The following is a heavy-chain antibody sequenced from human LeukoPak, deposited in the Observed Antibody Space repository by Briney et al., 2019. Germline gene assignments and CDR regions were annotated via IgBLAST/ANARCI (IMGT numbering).Heavy chain of an antibody. CDR1: GFSFNNFA. CDR2: IIASSGST. CDR3: AKGGYDFVEVAYFDF. J-gene: IGHJ4*02. Sequence: GGSLRLSSTASGFSFNNFAMSWVRQAPGKGLEWVSIIIASSGSTFYADSVKGRFTISRDNSKNTLYLQMNSLSVEDTAVYFYAKGGYDFVEVAYFDFWGQGALVTVSS. D-gene: IGHD5-12*01. V-gene: IGHV3-23*01.